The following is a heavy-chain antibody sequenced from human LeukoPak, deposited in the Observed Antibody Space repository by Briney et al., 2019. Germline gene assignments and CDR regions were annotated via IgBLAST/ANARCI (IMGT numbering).Heavy chain of an antibody. CDR2: ISAYNGNT. CDR1: GYTFTSYG. V-gene: IGHV1-18*01. D-gene: IGHD3-3*01. J-gene: IGHJ5*02. Sequence: ASAKVSCKASGYTFTSYGISWVRQAPGQGLEWMGWISAYNGNTNYAQKLQGRVTMTTDTSTSTAYMELRSLRSDDTAVYYCARAGDFWSGYYPNWFDPWGQGTLVTVSS. CDR3: ARAGDFWSGYYPNWFDP.